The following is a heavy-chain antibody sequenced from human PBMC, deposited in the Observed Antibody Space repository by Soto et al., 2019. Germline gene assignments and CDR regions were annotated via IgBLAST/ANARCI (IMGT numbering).Heavy chain of an antibody. CDR3: AKVPYDFWSGYYPPRYFDY. D-gene: IGHD3-3*01. Sequence: EVQLLESGGGLVQPGGSLRLSCAPSGFTFSSYVMSWVRQAPGKGLEWVSGISGIGGSTYYEDSVKGRFTISRDNSKNTLYLQMNSLRAEDTAVYYCAKVPYDFWSGYYPPRYFDYWGQGTLVTVSS. J-gene: IGHJ4*02. CDR2: ISGIGGST. V-gene: IGHV3-23*01. CDR1: GFTFSSYV.